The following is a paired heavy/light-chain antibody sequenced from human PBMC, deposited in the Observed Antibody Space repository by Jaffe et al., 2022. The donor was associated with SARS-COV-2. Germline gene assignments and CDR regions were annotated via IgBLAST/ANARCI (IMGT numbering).Heavy chain of an antibody. V-gene: IGHV4-61*02. CDR1: GDSISSRSYY. Sequence: QVQLQESGPGLVKPSQTLSLTCTVSGDSISSRSYYWSWIRQPAGKGLEWIGRIYFSGSTNYNPSLKSRVTISVDTSKNQFSLKLSSVTAADTAVYHCAREALQDTSGYRGVGYYYGMDVWGQGTTVTVSS. CDR2: IYFSGST. J-gene: IGHJ6*02. CDR3: AREALQDTSGYRGVGYYYGMDV. D-gene: IGHD3-22*01.
Light chain of an antibody. J-gene: IGKJ2*01. CDR3: QQASSFPFT. CDR1: QGISSS. V-gene: IGKV1-12*01. CDR2: AAS. Sequence: DIQMTQSPSSVSASVGDRVTLTCRASQGISSSLAWYQQKPGKAPKLLIYAASSLQSGVPSRFSGSRSGTDFTLTISSLQPEDFATYYCQQASSFPFTFGQGTKLEIK.